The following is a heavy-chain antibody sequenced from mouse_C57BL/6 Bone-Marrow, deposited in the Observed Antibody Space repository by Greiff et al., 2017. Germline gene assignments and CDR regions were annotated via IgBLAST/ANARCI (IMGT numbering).Heavy chain of an antibody. V-gene: IGHV1-55*01. J-gene: IGHJ2*01. CDR2: LYPGSGST. Sequence: QVQLQQPGAELVKPGASVKMSCKASGYTFTSYWITWVKQRPGQGLEWIGDLYPGSGSTNYHEKFKSKATLTADTSASTAYMQLSRLTSEDSAVYYCARWGVNGSSYCYWGQGTTLTVSS. CDR1: GYTFTSYW. D-gene: IGHD1-1*01. CDR3: ARWGVNGSSYCY.